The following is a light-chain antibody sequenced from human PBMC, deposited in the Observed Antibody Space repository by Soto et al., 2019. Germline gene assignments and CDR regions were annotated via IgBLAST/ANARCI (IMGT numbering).Light chain of an antibody. J-gene: IGKJ1*01. CDR1: QSVSNNY. CDR2: GAS. Sequence: IVLTHSRGALSLSTWESALLSLRASQSVSNNYLAWYQQKPGQAPRLLIYGASNRATGIPDRFSGSGSGTDFTLTISRLEPEDFAVYYCQQYGSSGTFGQGTKVDI. CDR3: QQYGSSGT. V-gene: IGKV3-20*01.